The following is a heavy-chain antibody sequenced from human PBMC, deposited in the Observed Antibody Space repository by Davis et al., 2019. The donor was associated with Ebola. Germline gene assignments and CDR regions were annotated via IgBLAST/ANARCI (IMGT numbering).Heavy chain of an antibody. Sequence: ASVKVSCKASGGTFSSYAISWVRQAPGQGLEWMGIINPSGGSTSYAQKFQGRVTMTTDTSTSTAYMELRSLRSDDTAVYYCARDIRVRRPGGYWGQGTLVTVSS. CDR1: GGTFSSYA. J-gene: IGHJ4*02. CDR3: ARDIRVRRPGGY. CDR2: INPSGGST. D-gene: IGHD3-10*01. V-gene: IGHV1-46*01.